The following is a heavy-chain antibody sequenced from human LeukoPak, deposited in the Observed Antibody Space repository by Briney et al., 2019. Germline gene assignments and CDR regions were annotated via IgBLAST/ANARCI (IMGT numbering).Heavy chain of an antibody. CDR1: GYSFSNYG. J-gene: IGHJ4*02. D-gene: IGHD3-10*01. CDR3: ARDLFVEDSGNFS. Sequence: ASVKVSCKSSGYSFSNYGITWVRQAPGQGLEWMGWIGVYNGNTKYAQNLQERGAMTTDTPSNNTYIAMRSLRSDDTAVYYCARDLFVEDSGNFSGGQGTLVTVSS. CDR2: IGVYNGNT. V-gene: IGHV1-18*01.